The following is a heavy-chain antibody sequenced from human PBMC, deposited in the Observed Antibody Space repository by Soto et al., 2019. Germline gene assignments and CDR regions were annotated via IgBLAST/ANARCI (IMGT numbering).Heavy chain of an antibody. J-gene: IGHJ5*02. CDR2: VDASGNT. V-gene: IGHV4-4*07. D-gene: IGHD3-22*01. Sequence: QGQLQESGPGLGKASENLSLSFTFSGPSIRAGYWSWIRQPAGKRLEWIGRVDASGNTNYNPSLKSRVTMSVDTSKNQFFLKVRSVTAADTAMYFCARDVGGSVVPHWFDPWGQGALVTVSS. CDR1: GPSIRAGY. CDR3: ARDVGGSVVPHWFDP.